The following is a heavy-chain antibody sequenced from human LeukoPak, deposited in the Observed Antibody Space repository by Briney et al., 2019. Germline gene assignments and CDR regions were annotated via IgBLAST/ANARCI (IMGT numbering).Heavy chain of an antibody. D-gene: IGHD6-19*01. Sequence: PSETLSLTCTVSGGSVSSGSYYWSWIRQPPGKGLEWIGYIYYSGSTNYNPSLKSRVTISVDTSKNQFSLKLSSVTAADTAVYYCARGHRSGWYYFDYWGQGTLVTVSS. CDR2: IYYSGST. CDR1: GGSVSSGSYY. J-gene: IGHJ4*02. CDR3: ARGHRSGWYYFDY. V-gene: IGHV4-61*01.